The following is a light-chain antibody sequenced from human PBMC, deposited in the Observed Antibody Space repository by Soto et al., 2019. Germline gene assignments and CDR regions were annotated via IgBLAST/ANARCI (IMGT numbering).Light chain of an antibody. CDR1: SSNIGSKY. CDR2: RNN. J-gene: IGLJ2*01. V-gene: IGLV1-47*01. Sequence: QPVLTQPPSASGTPGQRVTISCSGSSSNIGSKYVYWYQQLPGTAPKLLMYRNNQRPSGVPDRFSGSKSGTSASLAISGLRSEDEADYHCAAWDSSLGGPVFGGGTKLTVL. CDR3: AAWDSSLGGPV.